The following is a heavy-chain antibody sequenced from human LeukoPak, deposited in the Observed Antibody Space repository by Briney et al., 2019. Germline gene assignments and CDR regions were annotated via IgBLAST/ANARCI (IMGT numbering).Heavy chain of an antibody. CDR1: GYFISSGYY. V-gene: IGHV4-38-2*02. CDR3: ARETVVPVGFAY. D-gene: IGHD2-15*01. J-gene: IGHJ4*02. CDR2: IHGSGSI. Sequence: SETLSLTCSVSGYFISSGYYWAWFRPPPGKGLEWIASIHGSGSISYNPSLKSRVTISKDTSKNQFSLKVTSVTAADTAVYYCARETVVPVGFAYWGQGILVTVPS.